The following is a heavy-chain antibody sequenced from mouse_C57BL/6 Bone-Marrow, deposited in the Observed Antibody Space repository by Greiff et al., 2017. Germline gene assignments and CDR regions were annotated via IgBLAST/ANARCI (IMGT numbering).Heavy chain of an antibody. CDR1: GYTFTSYW. J-gene: IGHJ4*01. Sequence: EVKLQQSGTVLARPGASLKMSCKTSGYTFTSYWMPWVRQSPGQGLEWIGAIYPGNSDTCYNDTFKGQAKLTAVKSDNTAYLELSSLTTEDSAVYYCTRRRRYYGSSYGVDYWGQGTSVTVSS. V-gene: IGHV1-5*01. CDR3: TRRRRYYGSSYGVDY. D-gene: IGHD1-1*01. CDR2: IYPGNSDT.